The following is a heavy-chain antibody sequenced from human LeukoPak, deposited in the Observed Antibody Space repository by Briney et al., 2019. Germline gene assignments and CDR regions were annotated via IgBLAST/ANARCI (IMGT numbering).Heavy chain of an antibody. CDR2: INWSGDSI. V-gene: IGHV3-9*01. D-gene: IGHD3-22*01. CDR3: ARASYYYDTTGLGAVDL. CDR1: GFTFNDHA. J-gene: IGHJ3*01. Sequence: GGSLRLSCAASGFTFNDHAMYWVRQAPGKGLEWVSGINWSGDSIGYADSVKGRFTISRDDAKNSLFLQMNSLRAEDTALYYCARASYYYDTTGLGAVDLWGQGTMVTVSS.